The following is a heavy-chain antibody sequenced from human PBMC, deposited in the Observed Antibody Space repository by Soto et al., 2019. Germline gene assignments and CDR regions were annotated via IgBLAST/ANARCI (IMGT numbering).Heavy chain of an antibody. J-gene: IGHJ5*01. CDR2: MNPNSGNT. CDR3: TRAYGAETFDF. V-gene: IGHV1-8*02. D-gene: IGHD3-10*01. Sequence: ASVKVSCKASGYTFNNYDIHWVRQAPGHGLEWMGWMNPNSGNTGYAQNFRGRVIMTQNTAIGTAYMELSSLRSDDTATYYCTRAYGAETFDFWGQGTRVTVPS. CDR1: GYTFNNYD.